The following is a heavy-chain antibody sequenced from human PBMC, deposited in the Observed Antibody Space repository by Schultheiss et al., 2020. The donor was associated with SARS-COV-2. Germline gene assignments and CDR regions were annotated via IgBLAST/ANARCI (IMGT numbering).Heavy chain of an antibody. V-gene: IGHV4-61*05. Sequence: SETLSPTCTVSGGSISSSSYYWGWIRQPPGKGLEWIGEINHSGSTNYNPSLKSRVTITVDTSKNQFSLKLSSVTAADTAVYYCARHGQQLVVYNWFDLWGQGTLVTVSS. CDR1: GGSISSSSYY. J-gene: IGHJ5*02. CDR3: ARHGQQLVVYNWFDL. CDR2: INHSGST. D-gene: IGHD6-13*01.